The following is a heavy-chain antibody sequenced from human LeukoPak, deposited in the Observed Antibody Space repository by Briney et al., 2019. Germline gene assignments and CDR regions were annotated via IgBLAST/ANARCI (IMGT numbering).Heavy chain of an antibody. CDR2: IIPIFGTA. D-gene: IGHD6-25*01. J-gene: IGHJ5*02. Sequence: ASVKVSCKASGGTFSSYALSWVRQAPGQGLEWMGGIIPIFGTANYAQKFQGRVTITTDESTSTAYMELSSLRSEDTAVYYCARLAASWFDPWGQGTLVTVSS. V-gene: IGHV1-69*05. CDR1: GGTFSSYA. CDR3: ARLAASWFDP.